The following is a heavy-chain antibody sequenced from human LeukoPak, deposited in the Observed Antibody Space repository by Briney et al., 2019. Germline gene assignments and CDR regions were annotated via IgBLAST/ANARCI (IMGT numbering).Heavy chain of an antibody. Sequence: PSETLSLTCAVYGGSFSGYYWSWIRQPPGKGLEWIGEINHSGSTNYNLSLKSRVTISVDTSKNQFSLKLSSVTAADTAVYYCARGRIAAAGIWFDPWGQGTLVTVSS. J-gene: IGHJ5*02. D-gene: IGHD6-13*01. CDR1: GGSFSGYY. V-gene: IGHV4-34*01. CDR3: ARGRIAAAGIWFDP. CDR2: INHSGST.